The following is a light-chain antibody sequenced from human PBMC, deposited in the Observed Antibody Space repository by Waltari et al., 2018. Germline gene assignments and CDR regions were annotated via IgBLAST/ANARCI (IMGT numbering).Light chain of an antibody. V-gene: IGLV1-51*02. CDR3: GTWDNSLSAWV. J-gene: IGLJ3*02. CDR2: ENK. CDR1: NSNIGINY. Sequence: QSVLTQPPSVSATPGQRVPIPCSGTNSNIGINYISWYQQLPRTAPKLLIYENKKRPSGIPDRFAGSKSGTSATLGITGLQTEDEADYYCGTWDNSLSAWVFGGGTKLTVL.